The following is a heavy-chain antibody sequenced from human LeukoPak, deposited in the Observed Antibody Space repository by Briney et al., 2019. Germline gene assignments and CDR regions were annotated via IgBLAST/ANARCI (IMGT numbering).Heavy chain of an antibody. CDR2: IYHSGTT. Sequence: SETLSLTCTVSGGSINSDYYYWSWIRQHPGRGLEWIGYIYHSGTTYYNPPLESRVTISIDTSKNQFSLTLYSVTAADTAVYYCRGAHQYGDYQAYWGQGTLVTVSS. V-gene: IGHV4-31*07. CDR3: RGAHQYGDYQAY. J-gene: IGHJ4*02. D-gene: IGHD4-17*01. CDR1: GGSINSDYYY.